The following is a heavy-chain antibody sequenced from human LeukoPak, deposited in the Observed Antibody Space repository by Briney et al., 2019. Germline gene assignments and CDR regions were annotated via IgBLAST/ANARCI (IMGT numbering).Heavy chain of an antibody. J-gene: IGHJ4*02. CDR2: ISGSGGST. CDR3: AKVLSKYGSGSYYGYFDY. Sequence: GGSPRLSYAASGFTFSSYAMSWVRQAPGKGLEWVSAISGSGGSTYYADSVKGRFTISRDNSKNTLYLQMNSLRAEDTAVYYCAKVLSKYGSGSYYGYFDYWGQGTLVTVSS. CDR1: GFTFSSYA. D-gene: IGHD3-10*01. V-gene: IGHV3-23*01.